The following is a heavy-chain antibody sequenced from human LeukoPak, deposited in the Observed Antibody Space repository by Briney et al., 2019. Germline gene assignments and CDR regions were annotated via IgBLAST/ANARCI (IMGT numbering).Heavy chain of an antibody. CDR2: IYYSGST. J-gene: IGHJ4*02. Sequence: PSETLSLTSTVSGGSISSYYWSWIRQPPGKGLEWIGYIYYSGSTNYNPSLKSRVTISVDTSKNQFSLKLSSVTAADTAVYYCARGVEYSSSSGLGYWGQGTLVTVSS. CDR1: GGSISSYY. D-gene: IGHD6-6*01. V-gene: IGHV4-59*01. CDR3: ARGVEYSSSSGLGY.